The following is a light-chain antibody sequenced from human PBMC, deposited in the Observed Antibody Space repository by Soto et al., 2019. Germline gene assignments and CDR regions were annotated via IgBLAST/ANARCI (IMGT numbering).Light chain of an antibody. V-gene: IGKV1-12*01. CDR1: QGIKNW. CDR2: TGS. J-gene: IGKJ5*01. Sequence: DIQMTQFPSYVSASVGDRVTITCRASQGIKNWLAWYQQKPGKAPNLLIYTGSSLQSGIPSRFSGRGSGTDFTLTINSLQPEEVATYYCQQAASFPITCGQGTRVEIK. CDR3: QQAASFPIT.